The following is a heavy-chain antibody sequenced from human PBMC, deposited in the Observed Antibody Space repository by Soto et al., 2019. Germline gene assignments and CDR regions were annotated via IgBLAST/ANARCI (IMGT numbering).Heavy chain of an antibody. CDR3: ARDMMGYSYEPGYGMDV. CDR2: IYHTGTT. J-gene: IGHJ6*02. V-gene: IGHV4-30-2*01. Sequence: PSETLSLTCTVSGGSINSGGYSWTWIRQPPGKGLEWIGFIYHTGTTYYNPSLKSRVTISVDRSKNQFSLKLNSVTAADTAVYYCARDMMGYSYEPGYGMDVWGQGTTVTVSS. D-gene: IGHD5-18*01. CDR1: GGSINSGGYS.